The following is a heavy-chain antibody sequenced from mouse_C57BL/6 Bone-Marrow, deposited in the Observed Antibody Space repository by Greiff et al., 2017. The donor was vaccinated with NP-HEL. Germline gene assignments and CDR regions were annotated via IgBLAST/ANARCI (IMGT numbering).Heavy chain of an antibody. V-gene: IGHV1-78*01. Sequence: QVQLQQSDAELVKPGASVKISCKVSGYTFTDHTIHWMKQRPEQGLEWIGYIYPRDGSTKYNEKFKGKATLTADKSSSTAYMQLNSLTSEYSAVYFCAKPPNLYYYAMDYWGQGTSVTVSS. D-gene: IGHD6-5*01. J-gene: IGHJ4*01. CDR1: GYTFTDHT. CDR3: AKPPNLYYYAMDY. CDR2: IYPRDGST.